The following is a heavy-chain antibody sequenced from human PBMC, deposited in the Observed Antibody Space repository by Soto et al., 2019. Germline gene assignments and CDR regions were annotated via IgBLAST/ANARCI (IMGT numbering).Heavy chain of an antibody. J-gene: IGHJ5*02. Sequence: GASVKVSCKASGGTFSSYAISWVRQAPGQGLEWMGGIIPIFGTANYAQKFQGRVTITADESTSTAYMELSSLRSEDTAVYYCARSDYGGNSEGTYYFNWFGPWGQGTLVTAPQ. D-gene: IGHD4-17*01. CDR1: GGTFSSYA. V-gene: IGHV1-69*13. CDR3: ARSDYGGNSEGTYYFNWFGP. CDR2: IIPIFGTA.